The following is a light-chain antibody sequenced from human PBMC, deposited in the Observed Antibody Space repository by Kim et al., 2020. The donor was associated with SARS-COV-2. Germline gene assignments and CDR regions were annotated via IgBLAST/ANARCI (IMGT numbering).Light chain of an antibody. J-gene: IGKJ2*01. CDR1: QSINSVS. CDR2: GTS. CDR3: QQYSSSPYT. Sequence: EIVLTQSPGTLSLSAGERASLSCSASQSINSVSLTWYQQKPGQAPRLLIYGTSSSATGIPDRFSGSGSGTDFTLTISRLEPEDFAVYYYQQYSSSPYTFGQGTKLEI. V-gene: IGKV3-20*01.